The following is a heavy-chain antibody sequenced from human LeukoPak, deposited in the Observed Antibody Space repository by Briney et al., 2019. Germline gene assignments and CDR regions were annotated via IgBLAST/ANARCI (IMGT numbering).Heavy chain of an antibody. Sequence: GGSLRLSCAASGFTFSSYGMHWVRQAPGKGLEWVAVIWYDGSNKYYADSVKGRFTISRDNSKNTLYLQMNSLRAEDTAVYYCAKALAPTYYYDGSGYGPRGDAFDIWGQGTMVTVSS. D-gene: IGHD3-22*01. CDR3: AKALAPTYYYDGSGYGPRGDAFDI. CDR2: IWYDGSNK. CDR1: GFTFSSYG. J-gene: IGHJ3*02. V-gene: IGHV3-33*06.